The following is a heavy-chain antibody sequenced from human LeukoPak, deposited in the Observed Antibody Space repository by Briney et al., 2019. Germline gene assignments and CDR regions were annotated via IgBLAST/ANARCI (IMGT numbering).Heavy chain of an antibody. CDR1: GGSVSSYY. Sequence: SETLSLTCSVSGGSVSSYYWCWIRQPAGKGLEWIGRIYSSGSTNYNPSLKTRVTMSLDTSKNQFSLNLTTVTAADTAVYYCARTSARGAQFDYWGQGTLVTVSP. J-gene: IGHJ4*02. D-gene: IGHD3-10*01. CDR2: IYSSGST. V-gene: IGHV4-4*07. CDR3: ARTSARGAQFDY.